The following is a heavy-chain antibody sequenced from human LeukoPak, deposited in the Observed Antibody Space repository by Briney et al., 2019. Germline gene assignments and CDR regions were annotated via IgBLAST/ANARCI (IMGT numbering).Heavy chain of an antibody. CDR3: ARDLDSSGYYSYSGFDY. CDR1: GGSISSYY. Sequence: SETLSLTCTVSGGSISSYYWSWIRQPAGKGLEWIGRIYTSGSTNYNPSLKSRVTMSVDTSKNQFSLKLSSVTAADTAVYYCARDLDSSGYYSYSGFDYWGQGTLVTVSS. D-gene: IGHD3-22*01. CDR2: IYTSGST. V-gene: IGHV4-4*07. J-gene: IGHJ4*02.